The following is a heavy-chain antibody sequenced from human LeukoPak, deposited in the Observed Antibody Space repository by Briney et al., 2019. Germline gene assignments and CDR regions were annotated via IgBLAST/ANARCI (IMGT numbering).Heavy chain of an antibody. CDR2: IFYSGST. Sequence: SDTLSLTCTVSDGSISSNTYYWGWIRQPPGKGLEWIGNIFYSGSTYYNPSLKSRVTISIDTSKNQFSLKLSSVTAADTAVYYCARDMAPWGYCTTSSCYPFDYWGQGTLVTVSS. D-gene: IGHD2-2*01. V-gene: IGHV4-39*07. J-gene: IGHJ4*02. CDR1: DGSISSNTYY. CDR3: ARDMAPWGYCTTSSCYPFDY.